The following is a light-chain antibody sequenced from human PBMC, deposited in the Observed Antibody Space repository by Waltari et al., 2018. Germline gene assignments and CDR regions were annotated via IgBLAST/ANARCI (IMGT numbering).Light chain of an antibody. J-gene: IGKJ2*01. V-gene: IGKV1-6*02. Sequence: AIQMTQSPSSLSASVGDRRTISCRASQGIGNDLGGYQQKPGTAPKPLIYAASTLQSGVPSRFSGSGSGTDFTLTISSLQSEDFAVYYCQQYNNWPPETFGQGTKLEIK. CDR1: QGIGND. CDR2: AAS. CDR3: QQYNNWPPET.